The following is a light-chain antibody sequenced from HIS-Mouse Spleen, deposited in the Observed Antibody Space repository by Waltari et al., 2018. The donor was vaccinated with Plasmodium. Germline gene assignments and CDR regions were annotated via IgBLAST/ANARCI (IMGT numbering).Light chain of an antibody. CDR3: SSYAGSNNLV. CDR2: EVS. CDR1: SSDVGGYNY. J-gene: IGLJ2*01. V-gene: IGLV2-8*01. Sequence: QSALTQPPSASGSPGQSVTISCTGTSSDVGGYNYVSWYQQHPGKAPKLMIYEVSKRPSGVPDLLSGSKSGNTACLTVSGLQAEDEADYYCSSYAGSNNLVFGGGTKLTVL.